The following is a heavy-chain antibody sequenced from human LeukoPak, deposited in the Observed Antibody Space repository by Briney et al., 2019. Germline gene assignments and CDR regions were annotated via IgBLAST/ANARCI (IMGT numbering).Heavy chain of an antibody. CDR2: IYHSGST. V-gene: IGHV4-38-2*02. Sequence: PSETLSLTCTVSGYSISSGYYWGWIRQPPRKGLEWIGSIYHSGSTYYNPSLKSRVTISVDTSKNQFSLKLSSVTAADTAVYYCARDSPKYCSSTSCPPGDYWGQGTLVTVSS. D-gene: IGHD2-2*01. CDR3: ARDSPKYCSSTSCPPGDY. J-gene: IGHJ4*02. CDR1: GYSISSGYY.